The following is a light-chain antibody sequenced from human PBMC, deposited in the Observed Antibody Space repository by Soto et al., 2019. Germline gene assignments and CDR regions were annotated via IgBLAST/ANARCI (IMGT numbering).Light chain of an antibody. V-gene: IGKV3-20*01. J-gene: IGKJ1*01. CDR1: QTVNSDY. CDR2: ATS. Sequence: PGETATLSCRARQTVNSDYLAWFQQRPGQAPRLLIFATSRRATDIPDRFSGSGSGTDFTLAIRRLEPEDFAVYYCHQFGYSPRTFGQGTNVE. CDR3: HQFGYSPRT.